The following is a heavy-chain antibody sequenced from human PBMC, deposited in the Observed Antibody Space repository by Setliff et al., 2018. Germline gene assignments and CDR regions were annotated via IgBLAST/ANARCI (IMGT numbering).Heavy chain of an antibody. Sequence: ASAKVSCKASGYTFTGYGISWVRQAPGQGLEWMGWISAYNGNTNYAQKLQGRVTMTTDTSTSTAYMEPRSLRSDDTAVYYCARDRGYNFWSGYFVKDYFDYWGQGTLVTVSS. CDR2: ISAYNGNT. J-gene: IGHJ4*02. V-gene: IGHV1-18*01. D-gene: IGHD3-3*01. CDR3: ARDRGYNFWSGYFVKDYFDY. CDR1: GYTFTGYG.